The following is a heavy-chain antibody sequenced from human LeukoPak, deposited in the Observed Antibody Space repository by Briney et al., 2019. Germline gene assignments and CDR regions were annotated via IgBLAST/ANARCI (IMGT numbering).Heavy chain of an antibody. V-gene: IGHV3-48*03. CDR3: ARAGPSSSWHQFDY. J-gene: IGHJ4*02. CDR2: ISSSGSTI. D-gene: IGHD6-13*01. Sequence: PGGSLRLSCAASGFTFSSYEMNWVRQAPGKGLEWVSYISSSGSTIYYADSVKGRFTISRDNSKNTLHLQMNSLRAEETAVYYCARAGPSSSWHQFDYWGQGTLVTVSS. CDR1: GFTFSSYE.